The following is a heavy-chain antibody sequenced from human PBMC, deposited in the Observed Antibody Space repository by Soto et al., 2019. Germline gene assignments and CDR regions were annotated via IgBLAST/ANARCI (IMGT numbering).Heavy chain of an antibody. Sequence: SETLSLTCAVYGGSFSGYYWSWIRQPPGKGLEWIGEINHSGSTNYNPSLKSRVTISVDTSKNQFSLKLRSVTAADTAVYYCAIGPPLGGSIPQDDDCWGQGTMVTVSS. CDR1: GGSFSGYY. J-gene: IGHJ4*02. CDR2: INHSGST. V-gene: IGHV4-34*01. CDR3: AIGPPLGGSIPQDDDC. D-gene: IGHD3-16*01.